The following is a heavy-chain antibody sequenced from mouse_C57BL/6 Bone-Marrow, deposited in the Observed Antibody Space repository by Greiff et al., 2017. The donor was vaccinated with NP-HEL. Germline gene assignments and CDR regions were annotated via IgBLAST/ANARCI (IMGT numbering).Heavy chain of an antibody. V-gene: IGHV1-82*01. CDR2: IYPGDGDT. CDR3: ASDGTTGRDY. Sequence: VKLMESGPELVKPGASVKISCKASGYAFSSSWMNWVKQRPGKGLEWIGRIYPGDGDTNYNGKFQGKATLTADKSASTAYMQLSSLTSEDSAVYFCASDGTTGRDYWGQGTTLTVSS. J-gene: IGHJ2*01. D-gene: IGHD1-1*01. CDR1: GYAFSSSW.